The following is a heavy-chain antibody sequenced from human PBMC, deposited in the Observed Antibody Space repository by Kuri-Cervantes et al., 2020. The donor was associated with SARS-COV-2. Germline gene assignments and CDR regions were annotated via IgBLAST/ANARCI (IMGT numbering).Heavy chain of an antibody. D-gene: IGHD6-6*01. CDR2: ISSSSSYI. CDR1: GFPFSSYS. Sequence: GDSLKISCAASGFPFSSYSMNWVRQAPGKGLEWVSSISSSSSYIYYADSVKGRFTISRDNAKNSLYLQMNSLRAEDTAVYYCARGGLGGQLVDGMDVWGQGTTVTVSS. J-gene: IGHJ6*01. CDR3: ARGGLGGQLVDGMDV. V-gene: IGHV3-21*01.